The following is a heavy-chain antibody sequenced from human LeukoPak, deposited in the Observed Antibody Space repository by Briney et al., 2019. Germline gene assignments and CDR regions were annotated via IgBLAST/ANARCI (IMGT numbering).Heavy chain of an antibody. V-gene: IGHV4-4*07. CDR3: ARDRFDDRSGYYYHYYYYMDV. J-gene: IGHJ6*03. CDR2: IYTSGST. Sequence: SETLSLTCTVSGGSIRSYYWTWIRQPAGKKLEWIGRIYTSGSTNYNPSLKSRVTMSVETSKDQFSLKLSSVTAADTAVYYCARDRFDDRSGYYYHYYYYMDVWGKGTTVTVSS. D-gene: IGHD3-22*01. CDR1: GGSIRSYY.